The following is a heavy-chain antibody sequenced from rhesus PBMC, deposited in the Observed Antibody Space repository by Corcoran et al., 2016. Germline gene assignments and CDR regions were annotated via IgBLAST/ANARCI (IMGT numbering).Heavy chain of an antibody. CDR1: GASISSNW. Sequence: QVQLQESGPGLVKPSETLSLTCTVSGASISSNWWSWFRQPPGKGLEWSGGINGNSGNTNYNPSLKSRVTISKDASKNHFSLKLSSVTAADTAMYYCARDQYSNYDNYWGQGVLVTVSS. D-gene: IGHD4-23*01. CDR2: INGNSGNT. V-gene: IGHV4-80*01. CDR3: ARDQYSNYDNY. J-gene: IGHJ4*01.